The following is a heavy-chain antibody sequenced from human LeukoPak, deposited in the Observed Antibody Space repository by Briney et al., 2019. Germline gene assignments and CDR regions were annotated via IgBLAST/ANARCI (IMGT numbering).Heavy chain of an antibody. V-gene: IGHV3-21*01. CDR3: ARELGYYYDSIGY. D-gene: IGHD3-22*01. J-gene: IGHJ4*02. Sequence: GGSPRLSCAASGFTFSSYSMNWVRQAPGKGLEWVSSISSSSSYIYYADSVKGRFTISRDNAKNSLYLQMNSLRAEDTAVYYCARELGYYYDSIGYWGQGTLVTVSS. CDR1: GFTFSSYS. CDR2: ISSSSSYI.